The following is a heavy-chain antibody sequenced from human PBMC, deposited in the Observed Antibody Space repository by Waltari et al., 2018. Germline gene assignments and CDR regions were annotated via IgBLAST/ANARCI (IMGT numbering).Heavy chain of an antibody. V-gene: IGHV3-23*01. CDR2: ISGSGGNT. CDR1: GFLFSRYA. D-gene: IGHD2-2*01. Sequence: EVQLLESGGGLVQPGGSLRLSCAASGFLFSRYAMSWVRQAPGKGLEWVSAISGSGGNTHYADSVKGRFSISRDNSKNTLYLQIDSLRAEDTAVYYCAKGCSRTSCYQYYYYYMDVWGKGTTVTVSS. CDR3: AKGCSRTSCYQYYYYYMDV. J-gene: IGHJ6*03.